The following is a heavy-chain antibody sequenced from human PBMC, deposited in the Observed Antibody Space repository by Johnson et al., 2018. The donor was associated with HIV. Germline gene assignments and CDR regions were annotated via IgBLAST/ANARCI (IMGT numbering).Heavy chain of an antibody. J-gene: IGHJ3*02. Sequence: QVLLVESGGGVVQPGGVPETLLCSLTFRNCAFQWVRQAPGKGLEWVAFIQYDGNTKYYIASVKGRFTVSRDNSKNTLHLQINSLRAEDTAMYYCAKERAYIMSFDIWGQGTVVTVSS. D-gene: IGHD1-14*01. CDR1: TFRNCA. CDR3: AKERAYIMSFDI. CDR2: IQYDGNTK. V-gene: IGHV3-30*02.